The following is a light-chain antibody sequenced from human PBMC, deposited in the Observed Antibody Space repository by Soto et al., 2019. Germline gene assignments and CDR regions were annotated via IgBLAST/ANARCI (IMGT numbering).Light chain of an antibody. J-gene: IGKJ3*01. CDR1: QSVSRY. Sequence: DIVLTQSPATLSLSPGERATLSCRASQSVSRYLAWYQQKPGQAPRLLIYDASNRATGIPARFSGSGSGTDFTLTISSLEPEDFGVYYCQQRSNWLFTFGPGTKVDIK. CDR2: DAS. V-gene: IGKV3-11*01. CDR3: QQRSNWLFT.